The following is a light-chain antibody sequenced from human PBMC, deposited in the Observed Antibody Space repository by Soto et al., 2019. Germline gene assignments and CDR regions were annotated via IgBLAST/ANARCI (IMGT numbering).Light chain of an antibody. Sequence: QSALTQPASVSGSPGQSITISCTGTSGDIGSYNRVSWYQQHPGKAPKLIIYEVTDRPSGVSNRFSGSKSGNTASLTISVLQVEDEAEYYCSSYTNNNTRACVFGTGTKLTVL. J-gene: IGLJ1*01. V-gene: IGLV2-14*01. CDR3: SSYTNNNTRACV. CDR2: EVT. CDR1: SGDIGSYNR.